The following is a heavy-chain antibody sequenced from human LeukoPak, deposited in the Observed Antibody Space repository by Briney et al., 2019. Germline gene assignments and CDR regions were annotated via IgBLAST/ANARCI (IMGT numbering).Heavy chain of an antibody. CDR1: GFTFSSYD. J-gene: IGHJ4*02. CDR2: IGTAGDP. V-gene: IGHV3-13*05. Sequence: PGGSLRPSCAASGFTFSSYDMHWVRQATGKGLEWVSAIGTAGDPYYPGSVKGRFTISRENAKNSLYLQMNSLRAGDTAVYYCARGIAAAGLYYFDYWGQGTLVTVSS. CDR3: ARGIAAAGLYYFDY. D-gene: IGHD6-13*01.